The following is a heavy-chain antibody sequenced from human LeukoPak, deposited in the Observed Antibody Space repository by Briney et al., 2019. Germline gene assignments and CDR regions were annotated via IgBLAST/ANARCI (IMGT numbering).Heavy chain of an antibody. Sequence: PRGSLRLSCAASGFTFTYAWTNWVRQAPREGREWGGRIASRPAGGAIANADSVRGRFTISRDDSKNTLYLQMNSLKTEDTAVYYCTTEGQQMESSGFDYWGQGTPVTVSS. CDR2: IASRPAGGAI. J-gene: IGHJ4*02. CDR3: TTEGQQMESSGFDY. V-gene: IGHV3-15*07. CDR1: GFTFTYAW. D-gene: IGHD6-13*01.